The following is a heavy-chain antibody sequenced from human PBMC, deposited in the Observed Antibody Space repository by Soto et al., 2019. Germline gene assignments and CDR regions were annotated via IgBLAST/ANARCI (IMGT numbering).Heavy chain of an antibody. V-gene: IGHV3-11*06. Sequence: GGSLRLSCAASGFTFSDYYMSWIRQAPGKGLEWVSYISSSSSYTNYADSVKGRFTISRDNAKNSLYLQMNSLRAEDTAVYYCASGRHYYDSSDAFDIWGQGTMVTVSS. D-gene: IGHD3-22*01. J-gene: IGHJ3*02. CDR2: ISSSSSYT. CDR1: GFTFSDYY. CDR3: ASGRHYYDSSDAFDI.